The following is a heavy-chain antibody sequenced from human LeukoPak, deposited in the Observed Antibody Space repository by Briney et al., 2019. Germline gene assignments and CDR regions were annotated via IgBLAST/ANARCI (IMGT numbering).Heavy chain of an antibody. V-gene: IGHV3-20*04. Sequence: GGSLRLSCAAPGFTFDDYGMSWVRQAPGKGLEWVSGINWNGGSTAYADSVKGRFTISRDNAKNSLYLEMNSLRAEDTALYYCARGSQSYYFDYWGQGTLVTVSS. CDR3: ARGSQSYYFDY. CDR2: INWNGGST. CDR1: GFTFDDYG. J-gene: IGHJ4*02.